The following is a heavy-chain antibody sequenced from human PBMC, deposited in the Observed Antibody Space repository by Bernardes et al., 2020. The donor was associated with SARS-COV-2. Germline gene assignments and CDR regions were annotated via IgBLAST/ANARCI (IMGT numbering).Heavy chain of an antibody. CDR2: MYPKTGYT. D-gene: IGHD3-9*01. CDR1: VYTFTDYH. Sequence: ASVKVSCKSSVYTFTDYHIHWVRQAPGQGLDWLGWMYPKTGYTTFEQNFQGRVTMTRDTSVSTAYMELSRLTFDDTAVYYCASLTWSSHDGFDIWGQGTVVTVSS. V-gene: IGHV1-2*02. J-gene: IGHJ3*02. CDR3: ASLTWSSHDGFDI.